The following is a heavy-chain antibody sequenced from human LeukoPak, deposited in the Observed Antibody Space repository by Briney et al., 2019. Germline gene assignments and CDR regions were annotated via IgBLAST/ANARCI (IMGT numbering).Heavy chain of an antibody. CDR3: ARVNYGSFDF. CDR1: GFTFSSYW. J-gene: IGHJ4*02. V-gene: IGHV3-7*01. Sequence: GGSLRLSCAASGFTFSSYWMTWVRQAPGKGLEWVASIKQDGSEKYFVASVKGRFTFSRDNAENSLYLRMNSLRAEDTAVYYCARVNYGSFDFWGQGTLVTVSS. D-gene: IGHD3-10*01. CDR2: IKQDGSEK.